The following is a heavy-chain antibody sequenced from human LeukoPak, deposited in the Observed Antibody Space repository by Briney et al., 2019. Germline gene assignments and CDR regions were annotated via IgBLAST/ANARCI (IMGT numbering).Heavy chain of an antibody. CDR3: ARHLLQSGSGSYSPFDY. D-gene: IGHD3-10*01. CDR1: GYSFTSYW. J-gene: IGHJ4*02. V-gene: IGHV5-10-1*01. Sequence: PGASLKISCKGSGYSFTSYWISWVRQMPGKGLEWMGRIDPSDSYTNYSPSFQGHVTISADKSISTAYLQWSSLKASDTAMYYCARHLLQSGSGSYSPFDYWGQGTLVTVSS. CDR2: IDPSDSYT.